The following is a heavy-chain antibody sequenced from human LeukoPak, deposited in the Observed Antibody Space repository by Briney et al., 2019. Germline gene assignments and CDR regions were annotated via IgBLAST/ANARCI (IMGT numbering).Heavy chain of an antibody. CDR3: ASGGVTTSLDY. V-gene: IGHV1-69*05. Sequence: ASVKVSCKASGGTFSSYAISWVRQAPGQGLAWMGGIIPIFGTANYAQKFQGRVTITTDESTSTAYMELSSLRSEDTAVYYCASGGVTTSLDYWGQGTLVTVSS. J-gene: IGHJ4*02. CDR1: GGTFSSYA. D-gene: IGHD4-17*01. CDR2: IIPIFGTA.